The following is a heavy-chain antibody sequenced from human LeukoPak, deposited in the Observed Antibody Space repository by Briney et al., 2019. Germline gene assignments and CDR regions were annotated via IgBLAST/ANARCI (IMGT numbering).Heavy chain of an antibody. CDR2: INPNSGGT. CDR3: ARGPGYGLDY. V-gene: IGHV1-2*02. J-gene: IGHJ4*02. D-gene: IGHD5-12*01. CDR1: GYTFTDYY. Sequence: ASVKVSCKASGYTFTDYYLHWVRQAPGQGLEWMGWINPNSGGTNYAQKFQGRVTMTRDTSISTVYMELSGLSSDDTAVYYCARGPGYGLDYWGQGTLVTVSS.